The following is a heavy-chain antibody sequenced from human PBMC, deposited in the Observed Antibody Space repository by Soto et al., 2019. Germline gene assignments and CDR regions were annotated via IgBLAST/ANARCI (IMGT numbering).Heavy chain of an antibody. CDR2: INAGNGKT. CDR3: ARAVAVPADFDY. CDR1: GYTFTGYA. J-gene: IGHJ4*02. D-gene: IGHD6-19*01. V-gene: IGHV1-3*05. Sequence: QVPLVQSGAEEKKPGTSVKVSFKASGYTFTGYAMHWVRQAPGQRLEWMGWINAGNGKTKYSQKFKGRVTITRDTSASTAYMELSSLRSEDTSVYYCARAVAVPADFDYWGQGTLVNGSS.